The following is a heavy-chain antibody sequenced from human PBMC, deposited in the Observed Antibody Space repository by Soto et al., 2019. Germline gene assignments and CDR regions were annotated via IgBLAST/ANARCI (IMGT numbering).Heavy chain of an antibody. CDR3: ARQGGDNLVYFDY. Sequence: PSETLSLTCTVSGGSISSYYWSWIRQPPGKGLEWIGYIYYSGSTNYNPSLKSRVTISVDTSKKQFSLKLNSVTAADTAVYYCARQGGDNLVYFDYWGQGTLVTVSS. V-gene: IGHV4-59*08. J-gene: IGHJ4*02. CDR2: IYYSGST. CDR1: GGSISSYY. D-gene: IGHD2-21*02.